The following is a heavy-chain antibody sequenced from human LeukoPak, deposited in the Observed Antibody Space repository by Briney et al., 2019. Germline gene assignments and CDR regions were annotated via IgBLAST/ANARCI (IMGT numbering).Heavy chain of an antibody. J-gene: IGHJ6*04. CDR1: GFTFSSYA. CDR3: AKGSGYSYGPVFKAYGMDV. CDR2: ISYDGSNK. Sequence: SGRSLRLSCAASGFTFSSYAMHWVRQAPGKGLEWVAVISYDGSNKYYADSVKGRFTISRDNSKNTLYLQMNSLRAEDTAVYYCAKGSGYSYGPVFKAYGMDVWGKGTTVTVSS. V-gene: IGHV3-30*04. D-gene: IGHD5-18*01.